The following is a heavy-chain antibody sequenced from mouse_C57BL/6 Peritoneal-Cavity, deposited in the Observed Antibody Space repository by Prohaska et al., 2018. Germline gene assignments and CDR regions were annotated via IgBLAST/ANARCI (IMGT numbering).Heavy chain of an antibody. CDR3: EREAIYYDYGSAMDY. V-gene: IGHV1-72*01. Sequence: GAELVKLGASVKLSCKAFGYTFTSYWMHRVKQRPGRGQEWMGWLDPNSGVTKYNEKFKSKAKLTVDKPSSQAYMQLSSLTSDDAAISYWEREAIYYDYGSAMDYLGPGTSATFSS. CDR1: GYTFTSYW. CDR2: LDPNSGVT. D-gene: IGHD2-4*01. J-gene: IGHJ4*01.